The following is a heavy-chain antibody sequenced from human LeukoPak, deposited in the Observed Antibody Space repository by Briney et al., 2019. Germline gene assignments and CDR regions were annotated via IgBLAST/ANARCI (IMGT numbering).Heavy chain of an antibody. D-gene: IGHD3-10*01. V-gene: IGHV4-38-2*02. CDR1: GYSISSGYY. J-gene: IGHJ3*01. Sequence: SETLSLTCTVSGYSISSGYYWGWIRQPPGKGLEWIGSIYHSGSTYSNPSLKSRVTISVDTSKNQFSLKLSSVTAADTAVYYCARERYYPAPWGQGTMVTVSS. CDR2: IYHSGST. CDR3: ARERYYPAP.